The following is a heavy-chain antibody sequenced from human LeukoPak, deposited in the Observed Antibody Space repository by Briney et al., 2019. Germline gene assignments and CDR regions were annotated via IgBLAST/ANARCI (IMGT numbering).Heavy chain of an antibody. Sequence: ASVNVSSKASVYTFISTDIKWVRPATGQGIAWMGWTYPNIGNTGSGQSLQGRITITRDTTLRTAYIDLSNSTSEDTTIHNSTRGSSGYIDNWGQGTLVTVSA. D-gene: IGHD6-19*01. CDR2: TYPNIGNT. CDR1: VYTFISTD. V-gene: IGHV1-8*01. CDR3: TRGSSGYIDN. J-gene: IGHJ4*02.